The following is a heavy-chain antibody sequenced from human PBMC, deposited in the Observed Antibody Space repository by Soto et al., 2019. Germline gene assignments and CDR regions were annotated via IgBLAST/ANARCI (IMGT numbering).Heavy chain of an antibody. CDR1: GFTFSGYA. D-gene: IGHD1-26*01. CDR3: AKNRGRATTSWHFDY. Sequence: EVQLLESGGDLVQPGRSLRLSCAASGFTFSGYAMSWVRQAPGKGLEWVSVIHGGGNSAYYADSVKGRFTISRDNSKNTLYLQRSSLRGEDTAVNYCAKNRGRATTSWHFDYWGQGTLVTVSS. CDR2: IHGGGNSA. V-gene: IGHV3-23*01. J-gene: IGHJ4*02.